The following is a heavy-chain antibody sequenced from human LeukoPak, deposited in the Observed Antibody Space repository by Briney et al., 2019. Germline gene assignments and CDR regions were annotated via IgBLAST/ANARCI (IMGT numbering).Heavy chain of an antibody. CDR3: ARETYSDAFGI. V-gene: IGHV4-38-2*02. CDR2: IYHSGNT. D-gene: IGHD2-15*01. CDR1: GYSISSGYY. Sequence: KPSETLSLTCTVSGYSISSGYYWGWIRQPPGKGLEWIGSIYHSGNTYYNPSLKSRVTISVDTSKNQFSLKLSSVTAADTAVYYCARETYSDAFGIWGQGTLVTVSS. J-gene: IGHJ3*02.